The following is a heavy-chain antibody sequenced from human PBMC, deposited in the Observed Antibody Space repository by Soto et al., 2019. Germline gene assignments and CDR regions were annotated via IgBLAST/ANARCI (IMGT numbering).Heavy chain of an antibody. Sequence: QLQLQESGSGLVKPSQTLSLTCTVSGGSISSGGYSWNWIPQPPGKGLEWIGCIYHSGSTDYNPSLRSRVSISEDKSNNRFSLTLRSVTAADTAVYYCARDELDGYYFAYWGQGTLVTVSS. CDR3: ARDELDGYYFAY. CDR1: GGSISSGGYS. J-gene: IGHJ4*02. V-gene: IGHV4-30-2*01. CDR2: IYHSGST. D-gene: IGHD3-3*01.